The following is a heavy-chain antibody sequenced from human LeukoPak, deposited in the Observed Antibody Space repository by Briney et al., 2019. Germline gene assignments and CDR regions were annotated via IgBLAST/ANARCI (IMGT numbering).Heavy chain of an antibody. CDR1: GFTFSNYG. D-gene: IGHD3-22*01. V-gene: IGHV3-30*02. Sequence: GGSLRLSCAASGFTFSNYGMHWVRQAPGKGLEWVAFMPYDGSDKYFADSVKGRFTISRDNSKNTLYLQMNSLRPEDTAVYYCAKGSDYYDTSGCDYWGQGTLVTVSS. CDR2: MPYDGSDK. J-gene: IGHJ4*02. CDR3: AKGSDYYDTSGCDY.